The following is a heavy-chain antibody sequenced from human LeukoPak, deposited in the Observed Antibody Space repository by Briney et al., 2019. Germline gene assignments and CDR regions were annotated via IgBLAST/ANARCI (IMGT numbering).Heavy chain of an antibody. Sequence: SQTLSLTCTVSAGSINSDDYYWSWIRQPAGKGLEWIGRIYSPGTNYNYNPSLKSRVTISIDTSKNQFSLELTSVTAGDTAVYYCARGIGTSYESSRDAFDIWGQGTMVTVSS. CDR1: AGSINSDDYY. V-gene: IGHV4-61*02. CDR3: ARGIGTSYESSRDAFDI. J-gene: IGHJ3*02. D-gene: IGHD3-22*01. CDR2: IYSPGT.